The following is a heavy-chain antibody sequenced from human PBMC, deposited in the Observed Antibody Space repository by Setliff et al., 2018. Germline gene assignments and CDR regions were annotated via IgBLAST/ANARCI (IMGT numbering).Heavy chain of an antibody. CDR1: GGTFSSYA. CDR2: ITPIFGTA. J-gene: IGHJ3*02. Sequence: SVKVSCKASGGTFSSYAISWVRQAPGQGLEWMGGITPIFGTANYARKFQGRVTITTDESTSTAYMELSSLRSEDTAVYYCAREGNYDYVWGSYRDDAFDIWGQGTMVTVSS. CDR3: AREGNYDYVWGSYRDDAFDI. V-gene: IGHV1-69*05. D-gene: IGHD3-16*02.